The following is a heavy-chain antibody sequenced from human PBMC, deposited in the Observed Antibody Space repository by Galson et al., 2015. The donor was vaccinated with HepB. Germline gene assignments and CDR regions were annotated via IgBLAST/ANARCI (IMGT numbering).Heavy chain of an antibody. J-gene: IGHJ6*02. Sequence: SETLSLTCTVSGVSISTYYWSWIRQAPGKGLEWIGYTSYSRSSNNNPSLKGRVTISMDTSKNQFFLRLTSVTVADTAVYSCARGERYGPDVWGPGTTVTVSS. CDR1: GVSISTYY. CDR2: TSYSRSS. V-gene: IGHV4-59*01. D-gene: IGHD1-1*01. CDR3: ARGERYGPDV.